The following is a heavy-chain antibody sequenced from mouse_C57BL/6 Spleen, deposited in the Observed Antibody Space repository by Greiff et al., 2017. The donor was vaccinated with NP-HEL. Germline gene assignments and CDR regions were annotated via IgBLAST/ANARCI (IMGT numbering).Heavy chain of an antibody. CDR2: IYPSDSET. V-gene: IGHV1-61*01. Sequence: QVQLQQPGAELVRPGSSVKLSCKASGYTFTSYWMDWVKQRPGQGLEWIGNIYPSDSETHYNQKFKDKATLTVDKSSSTAYMQLSSLTSEDSAVYYCARELGRGGYWGQGTTLTVSS. CDR3: ARELGRGGY. CDR1: GYTFTSYW. J-gene: IGHJ2*01. D-gene: IGHD4-1*01.